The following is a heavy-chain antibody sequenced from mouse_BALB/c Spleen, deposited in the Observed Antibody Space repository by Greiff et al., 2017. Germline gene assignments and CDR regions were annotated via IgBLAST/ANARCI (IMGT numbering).Heavy chain of an antibody. J-gene: IGHJ4*01. CDR2: ISSGGSYT. V-gene: IGHV5-9-4*01. CDR3: ARDLLRSYAMDY. CDR1: GFTFSSYA. Sequence: EVNVVESGGGLVKPGGSLKLSCAASGFTFSSYAMSWVRQSPEKRLEWVAEISSGGSYTYYPDTVTGRFTISRDNAKNTLYLEMSSLRSEDTAMYYCARDLLRSYAMDYWGQGTSVTVSS. D-gene: IGHD1-1*01.